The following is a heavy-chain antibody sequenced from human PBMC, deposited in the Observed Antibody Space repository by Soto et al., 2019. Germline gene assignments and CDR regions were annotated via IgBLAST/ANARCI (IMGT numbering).Heavy chain of an antibody. CDR1: GFTFGDYA. CDR3: ARAVFSHPTDSSGYYYYFDY. Sequence: GGSLRLSCTASGFTFGDYAMSWVRQAPGKGLEWVSYISSSSSYTNCADSVKGRFTISRDNAKNSLYLQMNSLRAEDTAVYYCARAVFSHPTDSSGYYYYFDYWGQGTLVTVSS. CDR2: ISSSSSYT. V-gene: IGHV3-11*06. D-gene: IGHD3-22*01. J-gene: IGHJ4*02.